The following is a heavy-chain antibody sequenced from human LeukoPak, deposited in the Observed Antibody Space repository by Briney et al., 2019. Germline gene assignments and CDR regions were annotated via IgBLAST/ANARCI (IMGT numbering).Heavy chain of an antibody. CDR2: IYYSGST. D-gene: IGHD3-9*01. V-gene: IGHV4-59*01. CDR3: ARGYFDWLSPLDY. CDR1: GGSISSDY. Sequence: SETLSLSCTVSGGSISSDYWSWIRQPPGRGLGWVGYIYYSGSTNYNASLKSRVTISVDTSKNQLSLKLSSVTAADTAVYYCARGYFDWLSPLDYWGQGTLVTVSS. J-gene: IGHJ4*02.